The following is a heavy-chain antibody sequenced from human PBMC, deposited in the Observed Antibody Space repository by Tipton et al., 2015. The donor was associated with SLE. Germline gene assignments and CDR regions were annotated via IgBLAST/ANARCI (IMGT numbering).Heavy chain of an antibody. CDR2: ISSSGSTI. J-gene: IGHJ4*02. D-gene: IGHD6-6*01. CDR1: GFTFSSYS. Sequence: SLRLSCAASGFTFSSYSMNWVRQAPGKGLEWVSYISSSGSTIYYADSVKGRFTISRDNAKNSLYLQMNSLRAEDTAVYYCAYSSSSDYFDYWGQGTLVTVSS. V-gene: IGHV3-48*04. CDR3: AYSSSSDYFDY.